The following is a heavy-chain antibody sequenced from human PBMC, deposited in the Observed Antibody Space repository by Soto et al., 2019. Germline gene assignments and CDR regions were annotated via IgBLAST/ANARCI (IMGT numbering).Heavy chain of an antibody. CDR1: GGSISSGGYY. Sequence: QVQLQESGPGLVKPSQTLSHTCTVSGGSISSGGYYWTSIRQHPGKGMEWIGYNYYSGITYYNPSLKSRVTIALDTSKNQFPLKLSSVTAADTAVYYCARGSSIAGLYYGMDVWGQGTTVTVSS. J-gene: IGHJ6*02. CDR3: ARGSSIAGLYYGMDV. CDR2: NYYSGIT. V-gene: IGHV4-31*03. D-gene: IGHD6-6*01.